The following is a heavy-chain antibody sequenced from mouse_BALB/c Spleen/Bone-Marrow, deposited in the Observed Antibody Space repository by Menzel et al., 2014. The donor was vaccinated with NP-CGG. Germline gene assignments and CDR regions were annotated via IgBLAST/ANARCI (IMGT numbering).Heavy chain of an antibody. J-gene: IGHJ3*01. V-gene: IGHV14-3*02. D-gene: IGHD2-10*01. CDR1: GFNIKDTY. CDR2: IDPANGNT. Sequence: EVQLQESGAELVKPGASVKLSCTASGFNIKDTYMHWVKQRPEQGLEWIGRIDPANGNTKYDPKFQGKATITADTSSNTAYLQLSSLTSEDTAVYYCASSAYSWGQGTLVTVSA. CDR3: ASSAYS.